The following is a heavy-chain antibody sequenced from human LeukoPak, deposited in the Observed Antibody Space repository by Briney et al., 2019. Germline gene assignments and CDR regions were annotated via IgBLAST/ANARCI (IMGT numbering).Heavy chain of an antibody. CDR1: GFTFDDYA. J-gene: IGHJ3*02. CDR3: AKDSANYDYVWATPDI. D-gene: IGHD3-16*01. CDR2: ISWNSGSI. V-gene: IGHV3-9*01. Sequence: SLRLSCAASGFTFDDYAMHWVRRAPGKGVEWVSGISWNSGSIGYADSVKGRFTISRDNAKNSLYLQMNSLRAEDTALYYCAKDSANYDYVWATPDIWGQGTMVTVSS.